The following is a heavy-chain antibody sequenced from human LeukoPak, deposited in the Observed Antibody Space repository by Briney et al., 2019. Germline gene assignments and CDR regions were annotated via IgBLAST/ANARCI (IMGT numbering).Heavy chain of an antibody. CDR1: GFTFSTYS. V-gene: IGHV3-21*01. Sequence: PGGSLRLSCAASGFTFSTYSMNWVRQAPGEGLEWVSSISSSSSFIYYADSVKGRFTISRDNAKNSLYLQMNSLRAEDTAVYYCARVPGDYWGQGTLVTVSS. CDR2: ISSSSSFI. D-gene: IGHD7-27*01. J-gene: IGHJ4*02. CDR3: ARVPGDY.